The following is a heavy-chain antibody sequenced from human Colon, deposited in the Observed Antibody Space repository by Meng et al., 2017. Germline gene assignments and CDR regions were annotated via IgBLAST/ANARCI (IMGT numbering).Heavy chain of an antibody. CDR3: ARAPDY. CDR2: HYYSGST. CDR1: GSMTGTGYYS. Sequence: HVQELAPWLVKASETLSLTCSVSGSMTGTGYYSWGWSRQPPGKGLEWIGSHYYSGSTYYNPSLKSRVTISVDASKSQFSLKLTSVTAADTAVYYCARAPDYWGQGTLVTVSS. V-gene: IGHV4-39*07. J-gene: IGHJ4*02.